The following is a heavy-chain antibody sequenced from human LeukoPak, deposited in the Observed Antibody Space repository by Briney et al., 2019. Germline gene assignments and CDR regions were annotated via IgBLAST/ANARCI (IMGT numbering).Heavy chain of an antibody. D-gene: IGHD1-26*01. CDR2: IDKKDKGYATAT. V-gene: IGHV3-73*01. CDR1: GFTFSGSA. J-gene: IGHJ5*02. CDR3: TRGSGTYNWFDP. Sequence: GSLRLSCAASGFTFSGSAIHWVRQSSGKGLEWVGQIDKKDKGYATATAYAASVKGRFTISRDDSINTAYLQMKSLKTEDTALYYCTRGSGTYNWFDPWGQGTLVTVSS.